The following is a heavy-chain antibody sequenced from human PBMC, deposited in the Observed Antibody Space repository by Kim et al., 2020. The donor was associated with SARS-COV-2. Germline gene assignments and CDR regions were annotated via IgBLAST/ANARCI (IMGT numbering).Heavy chain of an antibody. D-gene: IGHD3-22*01. Sequence: GGSLRLSCAASGFTFSSYSMNWVRQAPGKGLEWVSSISSSSSYIYYADSVKGRFTISRDNAKNSLYLQMNSLRAEDTAVYYCARDPYYYDSSGYYYGSYYYGMDVWGQGTTVTVSS. V-gene: IGHV3-21*01. CDR1: GFTFSSYS. CDR3: ARDPYYYDSSGYYYGSYYYGMDV. CDR2: ISSSSSYI. J-gene: IGHJ6*02.